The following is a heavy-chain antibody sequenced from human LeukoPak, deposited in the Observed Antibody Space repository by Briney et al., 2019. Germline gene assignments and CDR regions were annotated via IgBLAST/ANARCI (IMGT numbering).Heavy chain of an antibody. CDR2: ISSSSYI. J-gene: IGHJ4*02. D-gene: IGHD3-22*01. CDR1: GFTFSSYS. V-gene: IGHV3-21*01. CDR3: AREVGYYDSSGKDY. Sequence: MTGGSLRLSCAASGFTFSSYSMNWVRQAPGKGLEWVSSISSSSYIYYADSVKGRFTISRDNAKNSLYLQMNSLRAEDTAVYYCAREVGYYDSSGKDYWGQGTLVTVSS.